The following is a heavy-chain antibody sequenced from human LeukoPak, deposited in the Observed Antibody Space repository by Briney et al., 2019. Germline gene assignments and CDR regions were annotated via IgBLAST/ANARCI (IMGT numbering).Heavy chain of an antibody. CDR1: GGSVSSSSYY. D-gene: IGHD5-18*01. CDR3: ARLGYSFMGYYYMDV. Sequence: SKTLSLTCTVSGGSVSSSSYYWGWIRQPPGKGLEWIGSIYYSGSTYYNPSLKSRVTISVDTSKNQFSLKLSSVTAADTAVYYCARLGYSFMGYYYMDVWGKGTTVTVSS. J-gene: IGHJ6*03. CDR2: IYYSGST. V-gene: IGHV4-39*07.